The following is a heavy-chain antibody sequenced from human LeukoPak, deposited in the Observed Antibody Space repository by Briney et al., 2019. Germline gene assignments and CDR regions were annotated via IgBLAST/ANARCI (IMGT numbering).Heavy chain of an antibody. D-gene: IGHD1-26*01. CDR3: AGGMYSGSFDP. CDR2: IKQDGSEK. Sequence: GGSLRLSCAASGFTFSRYWMSWVRQAPGKGLEWVANIKQDGSEKYYVDPVKGRCTISRDNAKNSLYLQMNSLRAEDTAVYYCAGGMYSGSFDPWGQGTLVTVSS. CDR1: GFTFSRYW. V-gene: IGHV3-7*02. J-gene: IGHJ5*02.